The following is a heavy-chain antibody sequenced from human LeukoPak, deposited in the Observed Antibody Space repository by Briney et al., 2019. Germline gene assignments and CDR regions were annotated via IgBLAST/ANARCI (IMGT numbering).Heavy chain of an antibody. Sequence: SQTLSLTCTVSGGFISRGGYYWSWLRQHPGKGLERLGYIYYSGSTYYNPSLKSRVSISVYTSKNQFYLKLSSVTAADTAVYYCARRSIRFDPWGQGTLVTVSS. CDR2: IYYSGST. D-gene: IGHD6-6*01. CDR1: GGFISRGGYY. J-gene: IGHJ5*02. CDR3: ARRSIRFDP. V-gene: IGHV4-31*03.